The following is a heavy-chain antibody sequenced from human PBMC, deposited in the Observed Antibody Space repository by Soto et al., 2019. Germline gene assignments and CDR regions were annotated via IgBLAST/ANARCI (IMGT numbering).Heavy chain of an antibody. D-gene: IGHD6-13*01. J-gene: IGHJ2*01. Sequence: QVQLVESGGGLVKPGGSLRLSCAASGFTFSDYYMSWIRQAPGKGLECVSYISSSASTIYYADSVKGRFTISRDNAKNSLYRQMNSLRAEDTAVYYCARALRDSSSRKYFDLWGRGTLVTVSS. V-gene: IGHV3-11*01. CDR1: GFTFSDYY. CDR3: ARALRDSSSRKYFDL. CDR2: ISSSASTI.